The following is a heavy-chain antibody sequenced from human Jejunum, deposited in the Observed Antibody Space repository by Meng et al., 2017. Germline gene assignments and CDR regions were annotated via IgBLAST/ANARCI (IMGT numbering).Heavy chain of an antibody. J-gene: IGHJ4*02. CDR2: INTRTGGT. CDR3: ARELISYAFDY. V-gene: IGHV1-2*02. Sequence: QVQRVQSAAVVKGPGASVTVSCKASGYPFTYFSLAVVRQAPGQGREWMVSINTRTGGTIYTQKFYARVTMTRDTSISTAYMKLSRLRSDDAAVYYCARELISYAFDYWGQGSLVTVSS. D-gene: IGHD1-26*01. CDR1: GYPFTYFS.